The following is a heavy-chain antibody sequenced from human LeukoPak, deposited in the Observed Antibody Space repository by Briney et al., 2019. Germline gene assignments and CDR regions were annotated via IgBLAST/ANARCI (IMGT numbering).Heavy chain of an antibody. D-gene: IGHD4-17*01. V-gene: IGHV4-30-2*06. Sequence: SETLSLTCAVSGDSIISGTFSWSWIRQSPGRGLEWIGYIYQSGRTFYTWSLRSRVAISMDRSKNQISLRLASVTAADTAVYYCSRGVMNGDYSWFDPWGQGTLVIVSS. CDR3: SRGVMNGDYSWFDP. CDR2: IYQSGRT. CDR1: GDSIISGTFS. J-gene: IGHJ5*02.